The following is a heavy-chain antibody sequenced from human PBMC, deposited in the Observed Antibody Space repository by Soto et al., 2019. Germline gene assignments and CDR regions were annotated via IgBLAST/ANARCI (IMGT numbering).Heavy chain of an antibody. CDR2: ISWNSGSI. CDR3: AKIQHHGSGPHTFDY. D-gene: IGHD3-10*01. V-gene: IGHV3-9*01. CDR1: GFTFDDYA. Sequence: EVQLVESGGGLVQPGRSLRLSCAASGFTFDDYAMHWVRQAPGKGLEWVSGISWNSGSIGYADSVKGRFTISRDNAKNSLYLQMNSLRAEDTALDYCAKIQHHGSGPHTFDYWGQGTLVTVSS. J-gene: IGHJ4*02.